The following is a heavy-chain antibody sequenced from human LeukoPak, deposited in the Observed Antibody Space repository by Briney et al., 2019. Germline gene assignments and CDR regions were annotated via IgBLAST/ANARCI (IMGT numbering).Heavy chain of an antibody. CDR2: ISGSGGST. V-gene: IGHV3-23*01. CDR1: GFTFSSYA. D-gene: IGHD3-10*01. Sequence: GGSLRLSCAASGFTFSSYAMSWVRQAPGKGLEWVSAISGSGGSTYYADSAKGRFTISRDNSKNTLYLQMNSLRAEDTAVYYCATGRDYYGSGSYYNPIDYWGQGTLVTVSS. CDR3: ATGRDYYGSGSYYNPIDY. J-gene: IGHJ4*02.